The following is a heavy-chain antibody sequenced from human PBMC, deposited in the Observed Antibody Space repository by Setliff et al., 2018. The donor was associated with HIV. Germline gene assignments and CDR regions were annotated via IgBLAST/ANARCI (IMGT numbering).Heavy chain of an antibody. J-gene: IGHJ6*03. CDR3: ARGVTLGRGVIAESPLYVMDV. V-gene: IGHV4-34*01. Sequence: SETLSLTCASFGGPFSDYFWTWLRQPPGKGLEWIGHISPSGGADYSPSLKTRAAISLVTFRSQIVLRLSSVAAADTATYYCARGVTLGRGVIAESPLYVMDVWGEGTPVTVSS. D-gene: IGHD3-10*01. CDR2: ISPSGGA. CDR1: GGPFSDYF.